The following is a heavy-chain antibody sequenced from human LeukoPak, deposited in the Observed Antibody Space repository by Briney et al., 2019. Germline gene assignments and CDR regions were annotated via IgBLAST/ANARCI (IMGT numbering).Heavy chain of an antibody. CDR2: IYPGDSDT. V-gene: IGHV5-51*01. D-gene: IGHD5-18*01. CDR3: ARFWDTAMVTPVLGFFDY. Sequence: GESLKISCKGSGYSFTSYWIGWVRQMPGKGREWMGIIYPGDSDTRYSPSFQGQVTISADKSISTAYLQWSSLKASDTAMYYCARFWDTAMVTPVLGFFDYWGQGTLVTVSS. CDR1: GYSFTSYW. J-gene: IGHJ4*02.